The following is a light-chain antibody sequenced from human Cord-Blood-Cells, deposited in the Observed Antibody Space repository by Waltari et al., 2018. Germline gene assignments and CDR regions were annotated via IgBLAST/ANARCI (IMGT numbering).Light chain of an antibody. Sequence: EIVMTQSPAPLSLSPGDRATLSCRASQSVSSNVTWYQQKPGQAPRLLIYGASTRATGIPARFSGSGSETEFTLTISSLQSEDFAVYYCQQYNNWPRTFGQGTKVEIK. CDR1: QSVSSN. V-gene: IGKV3-15*01. CDR2: GAS. J-gene: IGKJ1*01. CDR3: QQYNNWPRT.